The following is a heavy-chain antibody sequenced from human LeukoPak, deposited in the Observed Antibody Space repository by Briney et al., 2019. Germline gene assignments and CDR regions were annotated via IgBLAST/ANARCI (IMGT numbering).Heavy chain of an antibody. Sequence: GASLRLSCAASGFTFSNYAMSWVRQAPGKGLEWVSAITGSGGNTYYADSVKGRFTISRDNSKNTPYLQMNSLRDEDTAVYYCAKWGDFDVLTGYYVPDFWGQGTLVTVSS. CDR1: GFTFSNYA. CDR3: AKWGDFDVLTGYYVPDF. J-gene: IGHJ4*02. V-gene: IGHV3-23*01. D-gene: IGHD3-9*01. CDR2: ITGSGGNT.